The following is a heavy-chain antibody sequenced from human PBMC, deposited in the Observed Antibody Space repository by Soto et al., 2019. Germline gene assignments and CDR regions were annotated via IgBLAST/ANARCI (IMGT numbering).Heavy chain of an antibody. V-gene: IGHV1-18*01. CDR3: ASWYSSILYNY. J-gene: IGHJ4*02. CDR1: GYTFTSYG. D-gene: IGHD6-13*01. CDR2: ISAYNGNT. Sequence: ASVKVSCKASGYTFTSYGISWVRQAPGQGLEWMGWISAYNGNTNYTQKLQSRITMTTDTSTSTDYKELRSLKYDETALYYCASWYSSILYNYWCQGTLVTVSS.